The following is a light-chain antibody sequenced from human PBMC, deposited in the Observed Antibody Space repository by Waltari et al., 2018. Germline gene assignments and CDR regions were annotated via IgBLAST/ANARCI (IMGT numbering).Light chain of an antibody. CDR3: QQVENYPLT. V-gene: IGKV1-9*01. CDR1: QGVKSY. Sequence: DIQLTQSPSFLSASVGDRVTIACRASQGVKSYLAWYQQKPGKAPRLLIYGASTLQSGVPSRFSGSGSATEFTLTISSLQPEDFATYYCQQVENYPLTFGGGTKLEIK. CDR2: GAS. J-gene: IGKJ4*01.